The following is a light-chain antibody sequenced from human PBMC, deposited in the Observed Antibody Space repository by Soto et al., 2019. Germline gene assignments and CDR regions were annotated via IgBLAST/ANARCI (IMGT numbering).Light chain of an antibody. CDR2: EVS. Sequence: QSVLTQPASVSGSPGQSITISCTGTSSDVGGHNYVSWYQQHPGKAPKLMIYEVSNRPSGVSNRFSGSKSGNTASLTISGLQAEDEANYYCSSYRSGSTPWLFGGGTKLTVL. J-gene: IGLJ3*02. V-gene: IGLV2-14*01. CDR3: SSYRSGSTPWL. CDR1: SSDVGGHNY.